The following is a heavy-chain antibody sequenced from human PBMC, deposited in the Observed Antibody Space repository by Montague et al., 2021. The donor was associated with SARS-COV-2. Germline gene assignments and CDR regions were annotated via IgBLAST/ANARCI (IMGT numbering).Heavy chain of an antibody. CDR2: TYYRSKWYN. Sequence: CAISGDSVSSNIATWNWIRQSPSRGLEWLGRTYYRSKWYNDYAESVKSRITIDPDTSKNQFSLRLSSVIASDTAVYYCAVEVKYFFDNWGQGFLVSVSS. J-gene: IGHJ4*02. D-gene: IGHD2-15*01. V-gene: IGHV6-1*01. CDR1: GDSVSSNIAT. CDR3: AVEVKYFFDN.